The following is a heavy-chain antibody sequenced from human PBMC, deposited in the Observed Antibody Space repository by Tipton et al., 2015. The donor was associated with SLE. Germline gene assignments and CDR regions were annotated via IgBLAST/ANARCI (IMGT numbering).Heavy chain of an antibody. CDR2: INYSGIT. D-gene: IGHD4-23*01. J-gene: IGHJ4*02. V-gene: IGHV4-59*01. Sequence: GLVKPSETLSLTCSVSGGSISTYYWTWIRQPPGRGLEWIGCINYSGITNYNPSLESRLTISVDTSKNQFSLNLNSLTAADTAMYYCASRGRWELPTDYWGQGTLVTVSS. CDR1: GGSISTYY. CDR3: ASRGRWELPTDY.